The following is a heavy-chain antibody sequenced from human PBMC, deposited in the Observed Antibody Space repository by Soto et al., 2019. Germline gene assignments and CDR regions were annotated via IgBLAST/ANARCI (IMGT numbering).Heavy chain of an antibody. CDR1: GCSVSRGSYY. V-gene: IGHV4-61*03. D-gene: IGHD2-21*02. J-gene: IGHJ4*01. Sequence: QVQLQESGTGLVKPSETLALTCTVSGCSVSRGSYYWSWIRQPPGKGLAWIGYTYYNGRTNYNPSLNIRVTLSTDTSKNHFSLQLNSVTAADTALYSCSRGGAYCGVDCSPHNLDDRGHGTMVTVSA. CDR2: TYYNGRT. CDR3: SRGGAYCGVDCSPHNLDD.